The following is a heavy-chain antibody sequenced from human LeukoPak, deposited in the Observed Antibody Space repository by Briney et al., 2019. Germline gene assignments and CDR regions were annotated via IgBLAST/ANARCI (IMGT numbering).Heavy chain of an antibody. CDR1: GFTFSGSA. D-gene: IGHD2-15*01. CDR2: IRSKANSYAT. V-gene: IGHV3-73*01. Sequence: PGGSLRLSCAASGFTFSGSAMHWVRQASGKGLEWVGRIRSKANSYATAYAASVKGRFTISRDDLKNTAYLQMNSLKTEDTAVYYCTRRDDIVAVVGATLSLDYWGHGTLVTVSS. CDR3: TRRDDIVAVVGATLSLDY. J-gene: IGHJ4*01.